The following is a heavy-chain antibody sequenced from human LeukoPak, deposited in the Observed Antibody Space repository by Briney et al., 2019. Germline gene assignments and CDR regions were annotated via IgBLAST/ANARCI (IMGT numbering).Heavy chain of an antibody. D-gene: IGHD1-26*01. J-gene: IGHJ4*02. Sequence: GGSLRLSCAASGFTFSSYSMNWVRQAPGKGLEWVSSISSSSSYIYYADSVKGRFTISRDNAKNSLYLQMNSLRAEDTAVYYCARDLDEWEPADYWGQGTLVTVSS. CDR2: ISSSSSYI. V-gene: IGHV3-21*01. CDR1: GFTFSSYS. CDR3: ARDLDEWEPADY.